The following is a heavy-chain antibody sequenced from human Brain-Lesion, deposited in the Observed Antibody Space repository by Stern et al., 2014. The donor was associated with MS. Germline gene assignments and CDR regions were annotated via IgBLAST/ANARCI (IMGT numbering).Heavy chain of an antibody. CDR3: ARDQRGITIFGVVTDYYYLGMDV. Sequence: MQLVESGAEVKKPGASVKVSCKTSGYIFTGYYIHWVRQAPGQGLEWMAWINPNTGGTKYAQKIQGRVTMSRDTYISTAYVELSSLTSDDTAVYYCARDQRGITIFGVVTDYYYLGMDVWGQGTTVTVSS. V-gene: IGHV1-2*02. D-gene: IGHD3-3*01. CDR2: INPNTGGT. J-gene: IGHJ6*02. CDR1: GYIFTGYY.